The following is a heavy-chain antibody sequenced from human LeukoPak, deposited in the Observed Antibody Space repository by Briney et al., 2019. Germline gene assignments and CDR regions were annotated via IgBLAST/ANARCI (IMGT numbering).Heavy chain of an antibody. CDR3: AREEMATISNYYYYGMDV. CDR2: INPSGGST. D-gene: IGHD5-24*01. J-gene: IGHJ6*02. Sequence: EASVKVSCKASGYTFTGYYMHWVRQAPGQGLEWMGIINPSGGSTSYAQKFQGRVTMTRDTSTSTVYMELSSLRSEDTAVYYCAREEMATISNYYYYGMDVWGQGTTVTVSS. CDR1: GYTFTGYY. V-gene: IGHV1-46*01.